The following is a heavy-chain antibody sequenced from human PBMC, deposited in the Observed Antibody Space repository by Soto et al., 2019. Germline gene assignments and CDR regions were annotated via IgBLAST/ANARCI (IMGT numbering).Heavy chain of an antibody. D-gene: IGHD3-9*01. J-gene: IGHJ5*02. CDR1: GGSISNYY. Sequence: SETLSLTFTVSGGSISNYYWTWVRQPPGKGLEWIGYVYYSGSTNYNPSLESRVTISIDASKNQFSLKMKSVTAADTAVYYCVRDYLLTGFDPWGQGALVTVSS. CDR2: VYYSGST. V-gene: IGHV4-59*01. CDR3: VRDYLLTGFDP.